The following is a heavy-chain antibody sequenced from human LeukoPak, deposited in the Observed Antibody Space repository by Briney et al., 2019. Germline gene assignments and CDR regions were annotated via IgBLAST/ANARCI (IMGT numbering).Heavy chain of an antibody. D-gene: IGHD3-9*01. CDR3: AKDPFLTGSYYFDY. CDR2: INRDGSSA. Sequence: GGSLRLSCAASGFTFSSYWMHWVRQSPGKGPVWVSRINRDGSSANYADSVKGRFTISRDNSKNTLYLQMNSLRAEDTAVYYCAKDPFLTGSYYFDYWGQGTLVTVSS. J-gene: IGHJ4*02. CDR1: GFTFSSYW. V-gene: IGHV3-74*01.